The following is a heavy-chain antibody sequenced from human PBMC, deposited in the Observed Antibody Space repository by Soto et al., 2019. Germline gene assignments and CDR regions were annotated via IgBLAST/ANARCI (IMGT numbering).Heavy chain of an antibody. V-gene: IGHV3-15*07. D-gene: IGHD3-10*01. CDR1: GLTFSNAW. CDR2: IKSKTDGGTT. Sequence: SGLTFSNAWMNWVRQAPGKGLEWVGRIKSKTDGGTTDCAAPVKGRFTISRDNSKNTLYLQMNSLRAEDTAIYYCAKESYNRRTDFDYWGQGTLVTVSS. CDR3: AKESYNRRTDFDY. J-gene: IGHJ4*02.